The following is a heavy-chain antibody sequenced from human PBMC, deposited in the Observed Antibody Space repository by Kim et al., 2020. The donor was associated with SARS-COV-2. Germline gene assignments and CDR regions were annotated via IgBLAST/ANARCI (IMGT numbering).Heavy chain of an antibody. CDR2: INLGGST. D-gene: IGHD3-3*01. Sequence: SETLSLTCDVSSGSFSGYYWTWIRQPPGMGLEWIGEINLGGSTNYNPSLESRLSISRDTSNNQFSLKLYSVTAADTAVYYCARGVTRFGVLIRWSYYFDSWGQGTLVTVSS. CDR1: SGSFSGYY. CDR3: ARGVTRFGVLIRWSYYFDS. V-gene: IGHV4-34*01. J-gene: IGHJ4*02.